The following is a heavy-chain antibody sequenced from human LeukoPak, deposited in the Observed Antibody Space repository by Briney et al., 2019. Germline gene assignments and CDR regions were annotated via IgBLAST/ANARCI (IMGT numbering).Heavy chain of an antibody. J-gene: IGHJ3*02. CDR3: ASPYRGYSYGYTDAFDI. CDR2: INPNSGNT. D-gene: IGHD5-18*01. Sequence: ASVKVSCKASGYTFTGYYMHWVRQAPGQGLEWMGWINPNSGNTNYAQKLQGRVTMTTDTSTSTAYMELRSLRSDDTAVYYCASPYRGYSYGYTDAFDIWGQGTMVTVSS. V-gene: IGHV1-18*04. CDR1: GYTFTGYY.